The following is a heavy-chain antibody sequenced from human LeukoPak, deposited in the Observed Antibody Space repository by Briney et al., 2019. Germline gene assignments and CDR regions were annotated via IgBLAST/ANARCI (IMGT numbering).Heavy chain of an antibody. D-gene: IGHD5-12*01. CDR2: INPNSGGT. CDR3: ATTGGYSGYDFQDLDY. J-gene: IGHJ4*02. V-gene: IGHV1-2*02. Sequence: ASVKVSCKASGYTFTGYYMHWVRQAPGQGLEWMGWINPNSGGTNYAQKFQGRVTMTRDTSISTAYMELSRLRSDDTAVYYCATTGGYSGYDFQDLDYWGQGTLVTVSS. CDR1: GYTFTGYY.